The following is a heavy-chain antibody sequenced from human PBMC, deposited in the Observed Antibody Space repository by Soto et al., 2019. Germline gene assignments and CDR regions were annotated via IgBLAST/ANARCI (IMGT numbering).Heavy chain of an antibody. J-gene: IGHJ4*02. CDR1: GYTLTELS. D-gene: IGHD3-10*01. V-gene: IGHV1-24*01. CDR2: FDPEDGET. CDR3: ATRYYGSGSFGTAFDY. Sequence: ASVKVSCKVSGYTLTELSMHWVRQAPGKGLEWMGGFDPEDGETIYAQKFQGRATMTEDTSTDTAYVELSSLRSEDTAVYYCATRYYGSGSFGTAFDYWGQGTLVTVSS.